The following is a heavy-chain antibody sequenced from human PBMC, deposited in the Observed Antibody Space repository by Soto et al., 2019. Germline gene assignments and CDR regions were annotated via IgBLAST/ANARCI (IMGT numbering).Heavy chain of an antibody. CDR3: ARDRRDSYGSGSSFDY. Sequence: QVQLVQSGAEVKKPGSSVKVSCKASGGTFSSYAISWVRQAPGQGLEWMGGIIPIFGTATYAQKFQGRVTITADESTSTAYMELSSLRSEDTAVYYCARDRRDSYGSGSSFDYWGQGTLVTVSS. V-gene: IGHV1-69*01. CDR2: IIPIFGTA. D-gene: IGHD3-10*01. CDR1: GGTFSSYA. J-gene: IGHJ4*02.